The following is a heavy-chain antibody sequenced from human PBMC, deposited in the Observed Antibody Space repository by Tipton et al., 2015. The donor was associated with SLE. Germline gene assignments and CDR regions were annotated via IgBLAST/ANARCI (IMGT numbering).Heavy chain of an antibody. CDR2: FYDGGST. CDR3: ARHPPLIRGGYYPRFDY. J-gene: IGHJ4*02. V-gene: IGHV4-39*01. D-gene: IGHD3-3*01. Sequence: TLSLTCTVSGGSINRGDYYWVWIRQPPGKGLEWIGSFYDGGSTYYNPSLKSRVAISADTSKNQFSLKVSSVTAADTAVYYCARHPPLIRGGYYPRFDYWGQGTLVTVSS. CDR1: GGSINRGDYY.